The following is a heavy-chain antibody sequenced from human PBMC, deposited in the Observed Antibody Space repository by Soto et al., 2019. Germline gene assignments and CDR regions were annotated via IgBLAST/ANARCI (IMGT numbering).Heavy chain of an antibody. Sequence: EVQLLESGGGLVQPGGSLRLSCAASGFTFSSYAMNWVRQAPGKGLEWVSSTSGSGGSTYYADSVKGRFTISRDNSKNTLYLQMNSLRAEDTAVDYCATKYGDYGLHYFDYWGQGTLVTVSS. V-gene: IGHV3-23*01. CDR1: GFTFSSYA. D-gene: IGHD4-17*01. CDR2: TSGSGGST. CDR3: ATKYGDYGLHYFDY. J-gene: IGHJ4*02.